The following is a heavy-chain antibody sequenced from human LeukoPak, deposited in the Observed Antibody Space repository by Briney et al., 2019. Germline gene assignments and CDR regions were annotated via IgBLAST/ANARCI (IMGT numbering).Heavy chain of an antibody. CDR2: IIPIFGTA. J-gene: IGHJ4*02. D-gene: IGHD3-22*01. V-gene: IGHV1-69*13. CDR1: GGTFSSYA. CDR3: ARGDLSYYDSSGLFDY. Sequence: ASVEVSCKASGGTFSSYAISWVRQAPGQGLEWMGGIIPIFGTANYAQKFQGRVTITADESTSTAYMELSSLRSEDTAVYYCARGDLSYYDSSGLFDYWGQGTLVTVSS.